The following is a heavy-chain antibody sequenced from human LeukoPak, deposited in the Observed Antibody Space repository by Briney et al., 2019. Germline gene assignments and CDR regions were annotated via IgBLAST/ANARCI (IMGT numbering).Heavy chain of an antibody. CDR2: IIPILGIA. CDR3: ARGSPVSSFGAFDI. Sequence: ASVKVSCKASGGTFSSYAISWVRQAPGQGLEWMGRIIPILGIANYAQKFQGRVTITADKSTSTAYMELSSLRSEDTAVYYCARGSPVSSFGAFDIWGQGTMVTVSS. CDR1: GGTFSSYA. V-gene: IGHV1-69*04. D-gene: IGHD3-16*01. J-gene: IGHJ3*02.